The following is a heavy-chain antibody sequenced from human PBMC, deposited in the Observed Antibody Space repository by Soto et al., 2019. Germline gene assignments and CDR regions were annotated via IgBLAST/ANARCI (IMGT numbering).Heavy chain of an antibody. CDR2: IIPIFGTA. Sequence: QVQLVQSGAEVKKPGSSVKVSCKASGGTFSSYAISWVQQAPGQGLEWMGGIIPIFGTANYAQKFQGRVTITADESTSTAYMELSSLRSEDTAVYYCAREQKDMTTVTTGGFDYWGQGTLVTVSS. CDR1: GGTFSSYA. CDR3: AREQKDMTTVTTGGFDY. J-gene: IGHJ4*01. D-gene: IGHD4-17*01. V-gene: IGHV1-69*12.